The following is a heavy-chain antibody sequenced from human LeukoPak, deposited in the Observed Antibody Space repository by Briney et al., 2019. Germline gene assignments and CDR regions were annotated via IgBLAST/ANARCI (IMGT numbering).Heavy chain of an antibody. D-gene: IGHD5-12*01. J-gene: IGHJ6*03. Sequence: GGSLRLSCAASGFTFSSYAMNWVRQAPGKGLEWVSSISSSSSYIYYADSVKGRFTISRDNAKNSLYLQMNSLRAEDTAVYYCARDLGATERNNYYYYYYMDVWGKGTTVTVSS. CDR3: ARDLGATERNNYYYYYYMDV. V-gene: IGHV3-21*01. CDR2: ISSSSSYI. CDR1: GFTFSSYA.